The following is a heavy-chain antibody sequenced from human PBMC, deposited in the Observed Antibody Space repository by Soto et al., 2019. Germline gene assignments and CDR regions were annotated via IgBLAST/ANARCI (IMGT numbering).Heavy chain of an antibody. CDR2: ISSSSSYI. CDR1: GFTFSSYS. CDR3: ARSIVGATGYYYYYGMDV. J-gene: IGHJ6*02. Sequence: GGSLRLSCAASGFTFSSYSMNWVRQAPGKGLEWVSSISSSSSYIYYADSVKGRFTISRDNAKNSLYLQMNSLRAEDTAVYYCARSIVGATGYYYYYGMDVWGQGTTVTVSS. V-gene: IGHV3-21*01. D-gene: IGHD1-26*01.